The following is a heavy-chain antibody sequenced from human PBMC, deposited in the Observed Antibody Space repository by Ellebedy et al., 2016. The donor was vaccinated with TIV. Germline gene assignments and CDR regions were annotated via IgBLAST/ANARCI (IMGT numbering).Heavy chain of an antibody. J-gene: IGHJ3*02. CDR3: ARLFFVVVPSAIPFAFDI. V-gene: IGHV5-51*04. CDR2: ISPGDSNT. CDR1: GYSFTNYW. D-gene: IGHD2-2*01. Sequence: GGSLRLXXQGSGYSFTNYWIAWVRQMPGKGLEWMGIISPGDSNTKYSPSFQGQVTLSVDKPVSTAYLLWSSLKASDTAMYYCARLFFVVVPSAIPFAFDIWGQGTMVTVSS.